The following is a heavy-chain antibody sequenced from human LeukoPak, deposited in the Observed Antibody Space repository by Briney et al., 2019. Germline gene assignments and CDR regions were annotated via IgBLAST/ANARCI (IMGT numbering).Heavy chain of an antibody. V-gene: IGHV3-30-3*01. CDR2: ISYDGSNK. CDR1: GFTFSSYA. Sequence: GGSLRLSCAASGFTFSSYAMHWVRQAPGKGLEWVAVISYDGSNKYYADSVKGRFTISRDNSKNTLYLQMNSLRAEDTAVYYCARDPGVPAAKNYFDYWGQGTLVTVSS. D-gene: IGHD2-2*01. CDR3: ARDPGVPAAKNYFDY. J-gene: IGHJ4*02.